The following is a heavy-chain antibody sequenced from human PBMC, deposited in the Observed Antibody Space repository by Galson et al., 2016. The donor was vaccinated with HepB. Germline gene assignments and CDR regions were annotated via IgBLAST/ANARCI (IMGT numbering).Heavy chain of an antibody. CDR3: AKEGLCSGGICYPLLFDY. CDR1: GFTFNAYA. Sequence: SLRLSCAASGFTFNAYAMSWVRQAPGKGLEWVSSISGGGINTYYADSVRDRFTISRDNSKNTLYLQMNSLRADDTAIYYCAKEGLCSGGICYPLLFDYWGQGTLVTVSS. J-gene: IGHJ4*02. D-gene: IGHD2-15*01. V-gene: IGHV3-23*01. CDR2: ISGGGINT.